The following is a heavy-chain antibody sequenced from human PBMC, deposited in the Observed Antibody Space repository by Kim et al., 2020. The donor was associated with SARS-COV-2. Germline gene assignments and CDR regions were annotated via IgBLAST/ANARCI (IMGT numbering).Heavy chain of an antibody. CDR2: INHSGST. V-gene: IGHV4-34*01. D-gene: IGHD2-2*01. CDR3: AREVGARDCSSTSCPYYFDY. Sequence: SETLSLTCAVYGGSFSGYYWSWIRQPPGKGLEWIGEINHSGSTNYNPSLKSRVTISVDTSKNQFSLKLSSVTAADTAVYYCAREVGARDCSSTSCPYYFDYWGQGTLVTVSS. J-gene: IGHJ4*02. CDR1: GGSFSGYY.